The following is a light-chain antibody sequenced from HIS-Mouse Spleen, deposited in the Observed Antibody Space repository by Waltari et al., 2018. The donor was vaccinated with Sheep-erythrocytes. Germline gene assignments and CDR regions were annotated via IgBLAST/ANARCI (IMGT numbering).Light chain of an antibody. V-gene: IGLV2-11*01. CDR1: RSDVGGSNY. CDR3: CSYAGSYNHV. CDR2: DVS. Sequence: QSALTQPRSVSGSPGQSVTISCTGTRSDVGGSNYVSWYQTHPGKAPNLMIYDVSKRPSGVPDRFSGSKSGNTASLTISGLQAEDEADYYCCSYAGSYNHVFATGTKVTVL. J-gene: IGLJ1*01.